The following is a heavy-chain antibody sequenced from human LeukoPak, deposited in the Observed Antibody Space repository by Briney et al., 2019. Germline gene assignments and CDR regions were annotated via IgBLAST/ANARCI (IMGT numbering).Heavy chain of an antibody. CDR3: AKNVRYCTNGVCYTAYFDY. CDR2: ISGSGGST. J-gene: IGHJ4*02. D-gene: IGHD2-8*01. Sequence: GGSLRLSCAASGFTVSSNYMSWVRQAPGKGLEWVSAISGSGGSTYYADSVKGRFTISRDNSKNTLYLQMNSLRAEDTAVYYCAKNVRYCTNGVCYTAYFDYWGQGTLVTVSS. V-gene: IGHV3-23*01. CDR1: GFTVSSNY.